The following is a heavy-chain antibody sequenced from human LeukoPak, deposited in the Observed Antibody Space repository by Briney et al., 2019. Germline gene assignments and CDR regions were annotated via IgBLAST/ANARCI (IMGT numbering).Heavy chain of an antibody. CDR3: VSSPQYDMDV. Sequence: GGSLRLSCAASGFTFSSHWLHWVRQAPGKGLVWVSRINSDGSSTNYADSVKGRFTISRDNAKNTLYLQMNSLRAEDTAVYYCVSSPQYDMDVWGQGTAVTVSS. J-gene: IGHJ6*02. D-gene: IGHD6-13*01. CDR1: GFTFSSHW. V-gene: IGHV3-74*01. CDR2: INSDGSST.